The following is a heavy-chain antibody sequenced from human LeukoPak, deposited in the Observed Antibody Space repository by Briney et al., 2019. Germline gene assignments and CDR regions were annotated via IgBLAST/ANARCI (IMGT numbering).Heavy chain of an antibody. CDR2: VSDSGGST. J-gene: IGHJ6*02. CDR1: GFTFSNYV. CDR3: AKESELDDMDV. V-gene: IGHV3-23*01. D-gene: IGHD1-7*01. Sequence: GGSLRLSCAASGFTFSNYVMSWVRQAPGKGLEWVSSVSDSGGSTHYADSVKGRFTIFRDNSRNTVFLQMNSLRAEDTAVYYCAKESELDDMDVWGQGTTVTVSS.